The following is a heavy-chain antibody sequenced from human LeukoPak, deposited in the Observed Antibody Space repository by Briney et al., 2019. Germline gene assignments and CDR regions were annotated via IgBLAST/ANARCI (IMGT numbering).Heavy chain of an antibody. V-gene: IGHV3-23*01. J-gene: IGHJ4*02. CDR3: SYRTGFDY. CDR1: GFTFSDHY. D-gene: IGHD1-1*01. CDR2: ITDSGAHT. Sequence: GGSLRLSCAASGFTFSDHYMDWVRQAPGKGLEWVSTITDSGAHTFYADSVKGRFTISRDNSKDTLYLQMNSLRAEDTAVYYCSYRTGFDYWGQGTLVTVSS.